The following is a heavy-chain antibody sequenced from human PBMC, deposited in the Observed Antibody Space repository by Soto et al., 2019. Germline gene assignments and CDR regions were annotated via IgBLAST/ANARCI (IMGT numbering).Heavy chain of an antibody. J-gene: IGHJ4*02. V-gene: IGHV3-30*18. CDR2: ISHDGSEK. CDR1: GFTFRSYA. Sequence: GGSLRLSCAASGFTFRSYAMHWVRQAPGKGLEWVAVISHDGSEKHYVDSVKGRFTISRDNSKNTLYLQMNSLRGEDTAVYYSVNAISSTTSDHYSGQEPLVTVSS. CDR3: VNAISSTTSDHY. D-gene: IGHD2-2*02.